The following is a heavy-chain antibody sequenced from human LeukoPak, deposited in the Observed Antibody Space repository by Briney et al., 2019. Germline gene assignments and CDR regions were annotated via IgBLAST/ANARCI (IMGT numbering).Heavy chain of an antibody. Sequence: SETLSLTCTVSGGSISSYYWCWIRHRQGKGLERIGYGYYSGSTNYNPSLNRRVTISVYTAKNQFSLTLSSVTATATAVYYCARWGGVHQRSYFAYWRQGTLVTVSS. J-gene: IGHJ4*02. CDR2: GYYSGST. D-gene: IGHD3-16*01. CDR1: GGSISSYY. CDR3: ARWGGVHQRSYFAY. V-gene: IGHV4-59*01.